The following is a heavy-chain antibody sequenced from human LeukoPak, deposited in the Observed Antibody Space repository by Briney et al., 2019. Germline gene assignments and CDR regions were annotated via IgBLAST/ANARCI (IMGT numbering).Heavy chain of an antibody. CDR1: GGSISSSSYY. Sequence: YPSETLSLTCTVSGGSISSSSYYWGWIRQPPGKGLEWIGSIYYSGSTYYNPSLKSRVTISVDTSKNQFSLKLSSVTAADTAVYYCARVREAAAFDYWGQETLVTVSS. J-gene: IGHJ4*02. D-gene: IGHD3-10*01. V-gene: IGHV4-39*07. CDR2: IYYSGST. CDR3: ARVREAAAFDY.